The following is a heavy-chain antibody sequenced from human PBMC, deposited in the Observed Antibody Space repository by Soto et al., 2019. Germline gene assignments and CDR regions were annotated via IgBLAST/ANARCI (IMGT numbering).Heavy chain of an antibody. CDR2: IYSGGST. D-gene: IGHD3-22*01. Sequence: GGSLRLSCAASGFTVSSNYMSWVRQAPGKGLEWVSVIYSGGSTYYADSVKGRFTISRDNSKNTLYLQMNSLRAEDTAVYYCARVNSSGYYYFDYWGQGTLVTVSS. V-gene: IGHV3-53*01. CDR3: ARVNSSGYYYFDY. CDR1: GFTVSSNY. J-gene: IGHJ4*02.